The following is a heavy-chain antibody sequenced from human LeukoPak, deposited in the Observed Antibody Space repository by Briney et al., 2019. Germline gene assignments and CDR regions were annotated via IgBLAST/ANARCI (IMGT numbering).Heavy chain of an antibody. J-gene: IGHJ5*02. CDR3: ARSLPSTYYYGSGSYRDNWFDP. V-gene: IGHV4-59*01. Sequence: PSETLSLTCTVSGGPISSYYWSWIRQPPGKGLEWIGYIYYSGSTNYNPSLKSRVTISVATSKTQFSLKLSSVTAADTAVYYCARSLPSTYYYGSGSYRDNWFDPWGQGTLVTVSS. CDR1: GGPISSYY. D-gene: IGHD3-10*01. CDR2: IYYSGST.